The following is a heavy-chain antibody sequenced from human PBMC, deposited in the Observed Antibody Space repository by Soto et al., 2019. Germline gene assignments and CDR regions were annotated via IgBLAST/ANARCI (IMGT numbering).Heavy chain of an antibody. V-gene: IGHV1-69*02. CDR1: GGTFSSYT. CDR3: ARFRGSYGMDV. CDR2: IIPILGIP. J-gene: IGHJ6*02. D-gene: IGHD3-10*01. Sequence: QVQLVQSGAEVKKPGSSVKVSCKASGGTFSSYTISWVRQAPGQGLEWMGRIIPILGIPNYAQKFQGRVTITADKSPSTAYMELSSLRSEDTAVHYCARFRGSYGMDVWGQGPTVTVSS.